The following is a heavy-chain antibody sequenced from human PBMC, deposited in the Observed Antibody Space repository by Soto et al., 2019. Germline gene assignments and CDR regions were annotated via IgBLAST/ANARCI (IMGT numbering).Heavy chain of an antibody. CDR3: ARDFETRFLEYLYAFDI. V-gene: IGHV3-48*03. J-gene: IGHJ3*02. CDR1: GFIFSSFE. CDR2: INSRGSTV. Sequence: QLVESGGGLVQPGGSLRLSCAASGFIFSSFEMNWVRQAPGKGLEWVAYINSRGSTVYYADSLRGRFTVSRDNAKNSMYLQLNNLRPEDTAVYYCARDFETRFLEYLYAFDIWGQGTVVTVSS. D-gene: IGHD3-3*01.